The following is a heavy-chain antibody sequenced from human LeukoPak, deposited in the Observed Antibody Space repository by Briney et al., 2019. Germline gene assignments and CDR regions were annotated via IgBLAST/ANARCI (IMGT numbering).Heavy chain of an antibody. V-gene: IGHV3-23*01. Sequence: GGSLRLSCAASGFTFSNYAMSWVRQAPGKGLEWVSGITARADSTYYADSVKGRVTISRDNSKNTLFLQLNSLRAEGAAVYYCAKTYMWSIDAFHIWGQGTMVTVSS. CDR1: GFTFSNYA. D-gene: IGHD2-8*02. CDR3: AKTYMWSIDAFHI. CDR2: ITARADST. J-gene: IGHJ3*02.